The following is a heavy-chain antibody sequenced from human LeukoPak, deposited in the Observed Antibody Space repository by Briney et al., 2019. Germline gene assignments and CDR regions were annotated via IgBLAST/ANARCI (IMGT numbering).Heavy chain of an antibody. D-gene: IGHD3-22*01. Sequence: ASVKVSCKASGYTFTSYYMHWVRQAPGQGLEWMGIINPSGGSTSYAQKFQGRVTMTRDTSTSTVYMELSSLRSEDTAVYDCASAYYYDSSGPWGAFDIWGQGTMVTVSS. V-gene: IGHV1-46*01. CDR2: INPSGGST. CDR1: GYTFTSYY. J-gene: IGHJ3*02. CDR3: ASAYYYDSSGPWGAFDI.